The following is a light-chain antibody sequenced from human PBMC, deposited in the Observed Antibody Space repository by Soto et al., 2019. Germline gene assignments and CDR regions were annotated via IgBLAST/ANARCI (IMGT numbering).Light chain of an antibody. CDR1: SSDVGGYNY. V-gene: IGLV2-14*01. CDR3: SSYTSSSTSV. Sequence: QSVLTQPASVSGSPGKSITISCTGTSSDVGGYNYVSWYQQHPGKAPKLMIYDVSNRPSGVSNRFSGSKSGNTASLTISGLQAEDEADYYCSSYTSSSTSVFGTGTKLTVL. J-gene: IGLJ1*01. CDR2: DVS.